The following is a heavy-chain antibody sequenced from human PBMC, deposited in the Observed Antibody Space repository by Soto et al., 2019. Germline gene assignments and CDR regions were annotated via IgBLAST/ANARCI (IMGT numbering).Heavy chain of an antibody. D-gene: IGHD2-15*01. CDR1: GGTISSLY. CDR3: ARQYCSGGSCYEDY. Sequence: SQTLRLPSTVSGGTISSLYWSWIRKPPGKGLEWIGYIYYSGSTNYNPSLKSRVTIPVDTSKNQFSLKLSSVTAADTAVYYCARQYCSGGSCYEDYWGQGTLVTVSS. V-gene: IGHV4-59*11. CDR2: IYYSGST. J-gene: IGHJ4*02.